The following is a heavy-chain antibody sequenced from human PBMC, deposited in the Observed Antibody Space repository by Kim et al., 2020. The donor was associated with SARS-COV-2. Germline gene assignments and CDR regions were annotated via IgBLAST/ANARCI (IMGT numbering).Heavy chain of an antibody. J-gene: IGHJ4*02. CDR3: TSGAETELQLAYCGGDCDPEEGGEFDY. Sequence: GGSLRLSCAASGFTFSGSAMHWVRQASGKGLEWVGRIRSKANSYATAYAASVKGRFTISRDDSKNTAYLQMNSLKTEDTAVYYCTSGAETELQLAYCGGDCDPEEGGEFDYWGQGTLVTVSS. CDR2: IRSKANSYAT. CDR1: GFTFSGSA. D-gene: IGHD2-21*02. V-gene: IGHV3-73*01.